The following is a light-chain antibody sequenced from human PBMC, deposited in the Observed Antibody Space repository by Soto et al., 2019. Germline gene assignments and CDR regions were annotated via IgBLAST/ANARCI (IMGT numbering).Light chain of an antibody. V-gene: IGLV1-47*01. J-gene: IGLJ3*02. CDR2: RNH. CDR1: SSDFVSNS. Sequence: QSVLTQSPSASGTPGQRVTISCSASSSDFVSNSVSWYQHVPGTAPKRLISRNHQRPSGVPDRFSGSKSCTSASLTISDLRSEDEADYYFATWDDNLSGPAWVFGGGTKLTVL. CDR3: ATWDDNLSGPAWV.